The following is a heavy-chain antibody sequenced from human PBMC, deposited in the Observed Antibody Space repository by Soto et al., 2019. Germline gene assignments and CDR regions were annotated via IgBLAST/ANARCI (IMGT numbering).Heavy chain of an antibody. CDR2: IKQDGSDK. Sequence: LRLSFAASGFTFSSSWMSWVRQAPWKVLEWVANIKQDGSDKYYVDSVKGRFTISRDNAKNSLYLQMNSLRAEDTAVYYSARDRPGYSSSWYSTGWFDPWVQGPLFTVSS. V-gene: IGHV3-7*03. J-gene: IGHJ5*02. CDR1: GFTFSSSW. D-gene: IGHD6-13*01. CDR3: ARDRPGYSSSWYSTGWFDP.